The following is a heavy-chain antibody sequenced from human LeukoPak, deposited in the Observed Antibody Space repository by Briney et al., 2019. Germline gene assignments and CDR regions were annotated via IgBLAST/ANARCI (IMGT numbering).Heavy chain of an antibody. CDR2: ISGSGGST. V-gene: IGHV3-23*01. CDR3: AKGLAGMVATVTLAD. Sequence: GGSLRLSCAASGFTFSSYAMSWVRQAPGKGLEWVSAISGSGGSTYYADSVKGRFTISRDNSKNTLYPQMNSLRAEDTAVYYCAKGLAGMVATVTLADWGQGTLVTVSS. CDR1: GFTFSSYA. J-gene: IGHJ4*02. D-gene: IGHD5-12*01.